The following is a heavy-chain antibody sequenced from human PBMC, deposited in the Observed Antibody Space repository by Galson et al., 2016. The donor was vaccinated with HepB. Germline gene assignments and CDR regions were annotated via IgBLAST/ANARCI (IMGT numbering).Heavy chain of an antibody. Sequence: SLRLSCAASGFTFGSYAMTWVRQAPGKGLEWVSGINHSGASTYYADSVKGRFTMSRDNSKNTLYLQMNSLRAEDTALYYCAKRRRSSGAGGSNDAFDVWGQGTMVTVAS. CDR2: INHSGAST. J-gene: IGHJ3*01. CDR3: AKRRRSSGAGGSNDAFDV. V-gene: IGHV3-23*01. D-gene: IGHD6-19*01. CDR1: GFTFGSYA.